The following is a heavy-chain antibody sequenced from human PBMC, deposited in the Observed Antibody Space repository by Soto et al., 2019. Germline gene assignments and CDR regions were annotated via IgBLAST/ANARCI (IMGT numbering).Heavy chain of an antibody. CDR3: ARANWYSEY. D-gene: IGHD7-27*01. Sequence: QVQLQESGPGLVKPSETLSLTCTVSGGSISNHYWSWIRQPPGKGLEWIVYIYYNGNTNYNSSLKSRVTMSVDTSKNQISLKLSSVTAADTAVYYCARANWYSEYWGQGTLVTVSS. CDR1: GGSISNHY. V-gene: IGHV4-59*11. J-gene: IGHJ4*02. CDR2: IYYNGNT.